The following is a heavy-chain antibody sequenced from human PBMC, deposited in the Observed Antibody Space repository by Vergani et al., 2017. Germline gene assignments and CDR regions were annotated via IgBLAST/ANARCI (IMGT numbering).Heavy chain of an antibody. CDR3: ASRPRELLPSYYYGMDV. V-gene: IGHV1-69*12. Sequence: QVQLVQSGAEVKKPGSSVKVSCKASGGTFSSYAISWVRQAPGQGLEWMGWIIPIFGTANYAQKFQGRVTITADESTSTAYMELSSLRSEDTAVYYCASRPRELLPSYYYGMDVWGQGTTVTVSS. CDR2: IIPIFGTA. CDR1: GGTFSSYA. D-gene: IGHD1-26*01. J-gene: IGHJ6*02.